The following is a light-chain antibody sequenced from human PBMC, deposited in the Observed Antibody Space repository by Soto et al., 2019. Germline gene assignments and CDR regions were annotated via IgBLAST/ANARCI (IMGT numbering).Light chain of an antibody. Sequence: DIQMTQAPSSLSASVGDRVTITCRASQSISCYVNWYQLKPRKAPRLLIFAASSLQGGVPSRFSGSGSGTDFTLTISSLQPEDFATYDCQHTYNTPCTFGPGTTVDIK. CDR3: QHTYNTPCT. CDR1: QSISCY. V-gene: IGKV1-39*01. CDR2: AAS. J-gene: IGKJ3*01.